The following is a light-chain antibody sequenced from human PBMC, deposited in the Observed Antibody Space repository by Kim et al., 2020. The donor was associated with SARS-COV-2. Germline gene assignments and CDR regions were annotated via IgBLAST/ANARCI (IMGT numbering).Light chain of an antibody. CDR3: GTWDSSLTAGV. Sequence: QSVLTQPPSVSAAPGQKVTISCSGNTSNIGRNYVSWYQQLPGTAPKLLIYDDTVRPSGIPDRFSASKSGTSAALGITGLQSGDEANYYCGTWDSSLTAGVFGGGTKVTVL. J-gene: IGLJ2*01. V-gene: IGLV1-51*01. CDR2: DDT. CDR1: TSNIGRNY.